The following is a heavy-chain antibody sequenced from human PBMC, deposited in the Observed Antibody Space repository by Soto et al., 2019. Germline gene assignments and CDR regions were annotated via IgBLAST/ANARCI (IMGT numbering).Heavy chain of an antibody. CDR2: INAGNGNT. V-gene: IGHV1-3*01. Sequence: ASVKVTCKASGYTFTSYAMHWVRQAPGQRLEWMGWINAGNGNTKYSQKFQGRVTITRDTSASTAYMELSSLRSEDTAVYYCAREVGYGSGSFRGPVQTFGGTGPKINWFDPWGQGTLVTVSS. J-gene: IGHJ5*02. D-gene: IGHD3-10*01. CDR3: AREVGYGSGSFRGPVQTFGGTGPKINWFDP. CDR1: GYTFTSYA.